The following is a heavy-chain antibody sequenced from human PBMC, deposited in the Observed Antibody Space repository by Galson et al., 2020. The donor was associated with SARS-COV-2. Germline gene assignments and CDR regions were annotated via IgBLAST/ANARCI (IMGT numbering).Heavy chain of an antibody. CDR1: ALSFSDHY. J-gene: IGHJ4*02. CDR2: IRNKAYSYTT. D-gene: IGHD2-2*01. Sequence: GGSLRLSCVASALSFSDHYMDWVRQAPGKGLEWVSRIRNKAYSYTTEYAASVKGRFTISRDDSKNSLYLQMNSLKSDDTAVYYCASLYQGGYWGQGTLVTVSS. V-gene: IGHV3-72*01. CDR3: ASLYQGGY.